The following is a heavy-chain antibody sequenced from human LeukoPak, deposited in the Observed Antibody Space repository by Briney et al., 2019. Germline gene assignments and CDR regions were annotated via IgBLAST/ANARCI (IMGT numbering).Heavy chain of an antibody. J-gene: IGHJ4*02. D-gene: IGHD6-19*01. V-gene: IGHV3-49*03. CDR3: TRVRPGYSSGWHFDY. Sequence: PGGSLRLSCTASGFTFGDYAMSWFRQAPGKGLEWVGFIRSKAYGGTTEYAASVKGRFTISRDDSKSIAYLQMNSLKTEDTAVYYCTRVRPGYSSGWHFDYWGQGTLVTVSS. CDR1: GFTFGDYA. CDR2: IRSKAYGGTT.